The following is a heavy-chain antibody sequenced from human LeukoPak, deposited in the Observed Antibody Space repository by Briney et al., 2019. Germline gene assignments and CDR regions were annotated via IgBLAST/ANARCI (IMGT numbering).Heavy chain of an antibody. CDR2: ISGSGGST. Sequence: GASLRLSCAASGFTFSSYAMSWVRQAPGKGLEWVSAISGSGGSTYYADSVKGRFTISRDNSKNTPYLQMNSLRAEDTAVYYCAKLGHFNWFDPWGQGTLVTVSS. CDR1: GFTFSSYA. CDR3: AKLGHFNWFDP. D-gene: IGHD3-3*02. J-gene: IGHJ5*02. V-gene: IGHV3-23*01.